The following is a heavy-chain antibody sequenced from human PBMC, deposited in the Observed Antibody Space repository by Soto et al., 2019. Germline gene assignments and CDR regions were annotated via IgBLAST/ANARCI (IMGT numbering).Heavy chain of an antibody. V-gene: IGHV1-69*13. Sequence: SVKVSCKASGGTFSSYAISWVRQAPGQGLEWMGGIIPIFGTANYAQKFQGRVTITADESTSTAYMVLSSLRSEDTAVYYCARDPRPGIAAAGTSWFDPWGQGTLVTVSS. J-gene: IGHJ5*02. CDR2: IIPIFGTA. D-gene: IGHD6-13*01. CDR1: GGTFSSYA. CDR3: ARDPRPGIAAAGTSWFDP.